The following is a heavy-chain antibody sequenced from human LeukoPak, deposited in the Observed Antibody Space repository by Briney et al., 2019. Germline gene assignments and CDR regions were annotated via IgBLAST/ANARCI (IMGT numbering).Heavy chain of an antibody. D-gene: IGHD2-2*03. CDR1: GFTFSDYY. V-gene: IGHV3-30-3*01. CDR3: ARDGSD. Sequence: PGGSLRLSCAASGFTFSDYYMSWIRQAPGKGLEWVAVISYDGSTKYYADSVKGRFTTSRDNSMNTLYLQMDSLRDEDTAVYYCARDGSDWGQGTLVTVSS. J-gene: IGHJ4*02. CDR2: ISYDGSTK.